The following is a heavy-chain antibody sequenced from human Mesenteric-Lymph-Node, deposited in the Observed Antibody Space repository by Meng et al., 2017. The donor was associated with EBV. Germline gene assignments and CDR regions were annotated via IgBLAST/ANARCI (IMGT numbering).Heavy chain of an antibody. V-gene: IGHV4-4*03. CDR1: RCSISNSNW. Sequence: QGQLQESGPGLVKPQGTLSLTCAVSRCSISNSNWWSWVRQPPGKGLQWIGEIFHSGGTNYNPSLKSRVAISVDKSKYQFSLKVNSLTAADTAVYYCARITFGGAIGDWGQGTLVTVSS. CDR3: ARITFGGAIGD. CDR2: IFHSGGT. D-gene: IGHD3-16*02. J-gene: IGHJ4*02.